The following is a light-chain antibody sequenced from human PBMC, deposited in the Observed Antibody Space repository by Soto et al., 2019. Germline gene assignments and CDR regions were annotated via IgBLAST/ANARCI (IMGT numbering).Light chain of an antibody. Sequence: EIVLTQSPATLSLSPGERATLSCRASQSVSSFLAWYQQKPGQAPRLLIYDASHRATGIPARFSGSGSGTDFTLTISRLEPEDFAVYYCQQYGSSGTFGQGTKVDIK. CDR2: DAS. V-gene: IGKV3-11*01. CDR1: QSVSSF. J-gene: IGKJ1*01. CDR3: QQYGSSGT.